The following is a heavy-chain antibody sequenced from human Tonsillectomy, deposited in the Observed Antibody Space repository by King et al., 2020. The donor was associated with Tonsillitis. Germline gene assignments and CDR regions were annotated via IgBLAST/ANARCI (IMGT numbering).Heavy chain of an antibody. CDR1: GFTFSGNY. Sequence: VQLVESGGGLVQPGGSLRLSCAPSGFTFSGNYMSWVRQAPGKGLEWVSLIYSDGSAYFADSVKGRFTISRDLSKNTLYLHMNSLTAEDTALYYCARLQYRNSPFDAFDLWGQGTMVTISS. D-gene: IGHD6-6*01. J-gene: IGHJ3*01. CDR3: ARLQYRNSPFDAFDL. CDR2: IYSDGSA. V-gene: IGHV3-66*04.